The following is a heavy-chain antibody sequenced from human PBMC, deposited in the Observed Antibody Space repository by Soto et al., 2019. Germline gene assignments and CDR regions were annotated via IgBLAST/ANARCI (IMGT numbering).Heavy chain of an antibody. V-gene: IGHV1-3*01. CDR1: VYTKTIYA. CDR3: AKTNRGFWSGYYHLIIDY. D-gene: IGHD3-3*01. CDR2: INAGNGNT. J-gene: IGHJ4*02. Sequence: PLKLSCKTSVYTKTIYAVHCLSKKKRQRLEWMGWINAGNGNTKYSQKFQGRVTITRDTSASTAYMELSSLRSEDTAVYYCAKTNRGFWSGYYHLIIDYWGQGTLVTVSS.